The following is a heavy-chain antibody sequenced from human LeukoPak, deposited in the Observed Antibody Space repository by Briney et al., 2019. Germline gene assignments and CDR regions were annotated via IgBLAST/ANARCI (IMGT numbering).Heavy chain of an antibody. D-gene: IGHD3-22*01. CDR2: INPNSGGT. V-gene: IGHV1-2*02. J-gene: IGHJ6*02. CDR1: GYTFIDYY. Sequence: ASVKVSCKASGYTFIDYYMHWVRQAPGQGLEWMGWINPNSGGTNFAQKFQGRVTMTRDTSISTAYMELSRLRSDDTAVYYCVRDPLNYYDSSGGGDYYGMDVWGQGTTVTVSS. CDR3: VRDPLNYYDSSGGGDYYGMDV.